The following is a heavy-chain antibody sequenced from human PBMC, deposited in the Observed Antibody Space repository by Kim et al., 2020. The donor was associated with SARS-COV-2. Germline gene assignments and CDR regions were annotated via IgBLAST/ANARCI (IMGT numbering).Heavy chain of an antibody. CDR1: GFTFSDYY. J-gene: IGHJ5*02. CDR3: ARVRYDILTGYYAGYNWFDP. Sequence: GGSLRLSCAASGFTFSDYYMSWIRQAPGKGLEWVSYISSSSSYTNYADSVKGRFTISRDNAKNSLYLQMNSLRAEDTAVYYCARVRYDILTGYYAGYNWFDPWGQGTLVTVSS. D-gene: IGHD3-9*01. V-gene: IGHV3-11*05. CDR2: ISSSSSYT.